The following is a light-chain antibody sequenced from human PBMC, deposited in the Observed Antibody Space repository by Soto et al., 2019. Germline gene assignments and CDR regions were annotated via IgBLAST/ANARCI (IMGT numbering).Light chain of an antibody. J-gene: IGKJ1*01. CDR3: QQYGSSGT. V-gene: IGKV3-20*01. CDR1: QSVNTS. CDR2: DTS. Sequence: EIVLTQSPATLSLSPGERATLSCRASQSVNTSLAWYQQKPGQSPRLLIYDTSFRATGIPTRFSGSGSGSDFTLTISRLESEDFAVYYCQQYGSSGTFGQGTKVDIK.